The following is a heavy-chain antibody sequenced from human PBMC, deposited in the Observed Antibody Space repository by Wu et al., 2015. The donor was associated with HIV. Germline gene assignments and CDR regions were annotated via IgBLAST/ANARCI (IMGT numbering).Heavy chain of an antibody. CDR3: ARRGSRSMVRAIDY. CDR1: GYTFTSYG. CDR2: MNPNSGNT. V-gene: IGHV1-8*02. Sequence: QVQLVQSGAEVKRPGASVKVSCKASGYTFTSYGISRVRQATGQGLEWMGWMNPNSGNTGYAQKFQGRVTMTRNTSISTAYMELSSLRSEDTAVYYCARRGSRSMVRAIDYVGPGNAGHRLL. D-gene: IGHD3-10*01. J-gene: IGHJ4*02.